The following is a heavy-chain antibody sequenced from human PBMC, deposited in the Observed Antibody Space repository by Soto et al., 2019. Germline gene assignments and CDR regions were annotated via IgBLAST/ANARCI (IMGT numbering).Heavy chain of an antibody. Sequence: SETLSLTCTVSGGSISSGDYYWGWIRQPPGKGLEWIGSIYYSGSTYYNPSLKSRVTISVDTSKNQFSLKLSSVTAADTAVYYCARGPRTVTRYCSSTSCYAGRYGMDVWGQGTTVTVSS. D-gene: IGHD2-2*01. CDR1: GGSISSGDYY. V-gene: IGHV4-39*01. J-gene: IGHJ6*02. CDR3: ARGPRTVTRYCSSTSCYAGRYGMDV. CDR2: IYYSGST.